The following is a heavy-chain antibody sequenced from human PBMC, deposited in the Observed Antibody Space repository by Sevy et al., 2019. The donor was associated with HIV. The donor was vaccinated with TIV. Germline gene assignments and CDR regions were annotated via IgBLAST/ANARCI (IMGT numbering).Heavy chain of an antibody. Sequence: SETLSLTCTVSGGSISSSSYYWGWIRQPPGKGLEWIGSIYYSGSTYYNPSLKSRVTISVDTSKNQFSLKLSSVTAADTAVYYCASEIVDYCDSSDANGFDIWGQGTMVTVSS. CDR1: GGSISSSSYY. D-gene: IGHD3-22*01. J-gene: IGHJ3*02. CDR2: IYYSGST. CDR3: ASEIVDYCDSSDANGFDI. V-gene: IGHV4-39*01.